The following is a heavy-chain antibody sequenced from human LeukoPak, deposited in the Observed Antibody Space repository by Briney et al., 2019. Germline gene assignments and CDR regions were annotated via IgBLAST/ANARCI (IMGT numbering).Heavy chain of an antibody. CDR3: ARVRFYGSGSFYNGFQHFDL. V-gene: IGHV1-69*04. CDR2: IIPILGIV. J-gene: IGHJ4*02. D-gene: IGHD3-10*01. Sequence: SVKVSCKASGGTFSSFAFSWVRQAPGHGLEWMGRIIPILGIVNYAQKFQGRVTITADKSTTTVYMELSSLRSEDTAVFYCARVRFYGSGSFYNGFQHFDLWGRGTLVTVSS. CDR1: GGTFSSFA.